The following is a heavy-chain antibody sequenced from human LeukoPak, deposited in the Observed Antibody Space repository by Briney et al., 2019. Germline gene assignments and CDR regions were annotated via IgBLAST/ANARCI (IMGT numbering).Heavy chain of an antibody. CDR2: IKSKTDGGTT. V-gene: IGHV3-15*01. CDR3: TTDASYYDSSGYYYGGDY. D-gene: IGHD3-22*01. CDR1: GFTFSNAW. Sequence: GGSLRLSCAASGFTFSNAWMSWVRQAPGKGLEWVGRIKSKTDGGTTDYAAPVKGRFTISRDDSKNTLYLQMSSLKTEDTAVYYCTTDASYYDSSGYYYGGDYWGQGTLVTVSS. J-gene: IGHJ4*02.